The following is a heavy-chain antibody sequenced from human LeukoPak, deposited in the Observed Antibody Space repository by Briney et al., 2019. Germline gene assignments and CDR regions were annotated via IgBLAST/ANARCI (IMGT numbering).Heavy chain of an antibody. CDR2: IDTTTGNP. CDR1: GYPFSAHF. Sequence: ASVKVSCTASGYPFSAHFLNWVRQAPGQGLEWMGNIDTTTGNPKYAQDFTGRFVFSLDTSVSTAYLQITSLKADDTAAYYCVRGTPTPGMDYWGQGTQVTVSS. CDR3: VRGTPTPGMDY. D-gene: IGHD3-10*01. J-gene: IGHJ4*02. V-gene: IGHV7-4-1*02.